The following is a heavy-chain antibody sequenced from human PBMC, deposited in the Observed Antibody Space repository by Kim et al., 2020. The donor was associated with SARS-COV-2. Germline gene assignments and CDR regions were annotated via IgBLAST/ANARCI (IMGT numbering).Heavy chain of an antibody. V-gene: IGHV1-69*01. J-gene: IGHJ4*02. CDR3: ARGKYDFWGGYVDY. D-gene: IGHD3-3*01. Sequence: AQKFQGRVTITADESTSTAYMELSSLRSEDTAVYYCARGKYDFWGGYVDYWGQGTLVTVSS.